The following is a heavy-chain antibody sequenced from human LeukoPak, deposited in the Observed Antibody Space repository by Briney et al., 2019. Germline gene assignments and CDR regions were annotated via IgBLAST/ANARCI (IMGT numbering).Heavy chain of an antibody. CDR2: ISSSSSYI. Sequence: GGSLRLSCAASGFTFSSYSMNWVRQAPGKGLEWVSSISSSSSYIYYADSVKGRFTISRDNAKNSLYLQMNSLRAEDTAVYYCARKGVELLTPNFDYWGQGTLVTVSS. D-gene: IGHD3-10*01. V-gene: IGHV3-21*01. J-gene: IGHJ4*02. CDR1: GFTFSSYS. CDR3: ARKGVELLTPNFDY.